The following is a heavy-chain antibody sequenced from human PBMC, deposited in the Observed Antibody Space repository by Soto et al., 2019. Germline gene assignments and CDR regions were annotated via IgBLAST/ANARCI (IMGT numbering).Heavy chain of an antibody. Sequence: ASVKVSCKASGFTFSDYGLSWVRQAPGQPLEWMGWISGDNINSKYSQKFQGRLTMTTDTSTATASMELRSLTSDDTAVNYCGREGQQLAQEKYYQFNGMDVWGQGTTVTVSS. V-gene: IGHV1-18*01. CDR3: GREGQQLAQEKYYQFNGMDV. D-gene: IGHD6-13*01. CDR1: GFTFSDYG. J-gene: IGHJ6*02. CDR2: ISGDNINS.